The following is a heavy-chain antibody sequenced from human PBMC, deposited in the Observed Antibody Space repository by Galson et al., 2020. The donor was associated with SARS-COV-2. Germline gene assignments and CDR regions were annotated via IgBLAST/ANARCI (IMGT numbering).Heavy chain of an antibody. J-gene: IGHJ3*01. CDR3: ARIMPYPNDAFDV. D-gene: IGHD2-2*01. V-gene: IGHV3-21*01. CDR1: GFSFSSYN. Sequence: NSGGSLRLSCAASGFSFSSYNMVWVRQAPGKGLEYVASVSNDHRYKFYAVSVRGRFTISRDNAENSLYLQMNSLTAEDTALYYCARIMPYPNDAFDVWGQGTLVTVSS. CDR2: VSNDHRYK.